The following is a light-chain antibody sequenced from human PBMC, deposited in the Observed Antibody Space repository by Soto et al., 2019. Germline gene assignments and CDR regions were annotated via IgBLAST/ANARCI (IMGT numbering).Light chain of an antibody. Sequence: DVQMTQSPSSLSASVGDRVIITCKANQSIANFLNWFQHKPGEAPKLLISDASHLELGVPSRFSGSRSGTDFVLDISNLQSEDVATYFCLQYEDLPLTFGGGTKVDI. CDR3: LQYEDLPLT. V-gene: IGKV1-33*01. J-gene: IGKJ4*01. CDR1: QSIANF. CDR2: DAS.